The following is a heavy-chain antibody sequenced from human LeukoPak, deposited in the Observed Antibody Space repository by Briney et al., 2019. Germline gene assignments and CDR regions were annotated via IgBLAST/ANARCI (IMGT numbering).Heavy chain of an antibody. D-gene: IGHD2-8*01. CDR3: ARGNGHASDI. Sequence: GGSLRLSCAASGFTFSSYWMHWVRQPPGKGLVWVSRITSDGSSTRYADSVKGRFTISRDNAKNTLYLQMNSLRAEDRAVYYCARGNGHASDIWGQGTMVTVSS. J-gene: IGHJ3*02. CDR2: ITSDGSST. V-gene: IGHV3-74*01. CDR1: GFTFSSYW.